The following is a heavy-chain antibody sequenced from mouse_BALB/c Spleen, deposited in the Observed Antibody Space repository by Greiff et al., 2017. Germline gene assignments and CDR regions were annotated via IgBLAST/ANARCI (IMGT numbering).Heavy chain of an antibody. Sequence: VKLVESGGGLVKPGGSLKLSCAASGFTFSSYAMSWVRQTPEKRLEWVASISSGGSTYYPDSVKGRFTISRDNARNILYLQMSSLRSEDTAMYYCARDYYGSRGVMDYWGQGTSVTVSS. D-gene: IGHD1-1*01. V-gene: IGHV5-6-5*01. CDR1: GFTFSSYA. J-gene: IGHJ4*01. CDR2: ISSGGST. CDR3: ARDYYGSRGVMDY.